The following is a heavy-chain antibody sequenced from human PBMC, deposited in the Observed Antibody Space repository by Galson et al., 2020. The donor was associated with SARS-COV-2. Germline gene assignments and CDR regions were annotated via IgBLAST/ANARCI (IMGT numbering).Heavy chain of an antibody. J-gene: IGHJ6*03. CDR3: AADLRVRQRAAGDSYYYYMDV. Sequence: SVQVSCKASGFSFSNSAIHWVRQARGQRLEWMGWIVLGSGNTNYAQKFHQRVTLTRDMSTNTAHMELSSLTSEDAAVYYCAADLRVRQRAAGDSYYYYMDVWGKGTTVTVS. CDR2: IVLGSGNT. CDR1: GFSFSNSA. V-gene: IGHV1-58*02. D-gene: IGHD2-15*01.